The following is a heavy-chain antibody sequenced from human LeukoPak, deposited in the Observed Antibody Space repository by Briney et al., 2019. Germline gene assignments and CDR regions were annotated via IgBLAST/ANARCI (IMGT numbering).Heavy chain of an antibody. CDR2: INTYNGNT. J-gene: IGHJ4*02. V-gene: IGHV1-18*01. CDR3: ATNYYDSSGYYSIDY. CDR1: GYTFTRYG. Sequence: ASVKVSCKASGYTFTRYGIGWVRQAPGQGLEWMGWINTYNGNTDYAQKLQGRVTMTTDTSTSTAYMELRSLRSDDTALYYCATNYYDSSGYYSIDYWGQGTLVTVSS. D-gene: IGHD3-22*01.